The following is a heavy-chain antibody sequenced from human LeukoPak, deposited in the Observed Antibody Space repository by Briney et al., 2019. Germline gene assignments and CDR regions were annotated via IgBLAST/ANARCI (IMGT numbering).Heavy chain of an antibody. CDR2: IRSKTDGGTT. CDR3: STGDVL. V-gene: IGHV3-15*01. D-gene: IGHD3-16*01. Sequence: PGGSLRLSCAASGFSFSNAWMNWVRQAPGKGLEWVGRIRSKTDGGTTDNAALVKGRFTISRDDSKNTLYLQMNSLKTEDTALYYCSTGDVLWGEGRIVSVSS. CDR1: GFSFSNAW. J-gene: IGHJ3*01.